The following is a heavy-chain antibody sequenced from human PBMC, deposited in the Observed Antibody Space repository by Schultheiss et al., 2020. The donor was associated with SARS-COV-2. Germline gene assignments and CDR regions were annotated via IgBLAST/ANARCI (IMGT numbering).Heavy chain of an antibody. D-gene: IGHD4-23*01. CDR1: GGSISSYY. V-gene: IGHV4-59*12. Sequence: SETLSLTCTVSGGSISSYYWSWIRQPPGKGLEWIGYIYHSGSTNYNPSLKSRVTISVDTSKNQFSLKLSSVTAADTAVYYCASPNLTPFDYWGQGTLVTVSS. J-gene: IGHJ4*02. CDR3: ASPNLTPFDY. CDR2: IYHSGST.